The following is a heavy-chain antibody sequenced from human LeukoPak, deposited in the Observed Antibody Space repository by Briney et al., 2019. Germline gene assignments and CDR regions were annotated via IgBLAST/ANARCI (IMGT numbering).Heavy chain of an antibody. CDR1: GFTFSDYH. D-gene: IGHD3-16*01. J-gene: IGHJ2*01. CDR2: ISSSSSHT. CDR3: ARDPSGGGWYFDL. V-gene: IGHV3-11*05. Sequence: GGSLRLSCAASGFTFSDYHMSWIRRAPGKGLEWVSYISSSSSHTDYAESVKGRFTISRDNAKNSLYLQMNSLRAEDTAVYFCARDPSGGGWYFDLWGCGTLVTVSS.